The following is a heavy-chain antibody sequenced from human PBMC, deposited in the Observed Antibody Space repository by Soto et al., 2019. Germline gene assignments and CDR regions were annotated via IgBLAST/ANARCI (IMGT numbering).Heavy chain of an antibody. CDR3: AKVMVKNWFDP. CDR1: GFTFSSYA. Sequence: GGSLRLSCAASGFTFSSYAMSWVRQAPGKGLEWVSLISGSGGSRYYADSVKGRFTISRDNSKNTLYLQMNSLRADDTAVYYCAKVMVKNWFDPWGQGTLVTVSS. D-gene: IGHD5-18*01. CDR2: ISGSGGSR. J-gene: IGHJ5*02. V-gene: IGHV3-23*01.